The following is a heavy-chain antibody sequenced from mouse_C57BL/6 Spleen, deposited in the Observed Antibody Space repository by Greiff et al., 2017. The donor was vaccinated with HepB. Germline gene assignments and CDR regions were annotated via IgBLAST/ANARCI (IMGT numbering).Heavy chain of an antibody. CDR2: ISSGSSTI. J-gene: IGHJ4*01. V-gene: IGHV5-17*01. CDR1: GFTFSDYG. Sequence: EVQLQESGGGLVKPGGSLKLSCAASGFTFSDYGMHWVRQAPEKGLEWVAYISSGSSTIYYADTVKGRFTISRDNAKNTLFLQMTSLRSEDTAMYYCARPAPYYAMDYWGQGTSVTVSS. CDR3: ARPAPYYAMDY.